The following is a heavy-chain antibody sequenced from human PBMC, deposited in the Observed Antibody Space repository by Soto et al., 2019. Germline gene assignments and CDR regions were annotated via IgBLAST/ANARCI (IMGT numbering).Heavy chain of an antibody. CDR1: GFTFSSYG. D-gene: IGHD4-17*01. CDR3: SKEGRNTVNTYFDY. CDR2: ISYDGRNT. J-gene: IGHJ4*02. V-gene: IGHV3-30*18. Sequence: QVQLVESGGGVVQPGRSLRLSCAASGFTFSSYGMHWVRQAPGNGLELVAVISYDGRNTYYAASVKGRFTTSRDNSKNTLYLQMTSLRAEDTAGYYCSKEGRNTVNTYFDYWGQVTVFTV.